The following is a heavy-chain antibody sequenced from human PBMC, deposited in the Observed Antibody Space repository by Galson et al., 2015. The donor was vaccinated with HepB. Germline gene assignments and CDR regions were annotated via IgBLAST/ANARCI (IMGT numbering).Heavy chain of an antibody. Sequence: SVKVSCKASGYTFTGYYMHWVRQAPGQGLEWMGWINPNSGGTNYAQKFQGWVTMTRDTSISTAYMELSRLRSDDTAVYYCARVPSLGYGSGSYSDAFDIWGQGTMVTVSS. CDR1: GYTFTGYY. D-gene: IGHD3-10*01. CDR2: INPNSGGT. J-gene: IGHJ3*02. CDR3: ARVPSLGYGSGSYSDAFDI. V-gene: IGHV1-2*04.